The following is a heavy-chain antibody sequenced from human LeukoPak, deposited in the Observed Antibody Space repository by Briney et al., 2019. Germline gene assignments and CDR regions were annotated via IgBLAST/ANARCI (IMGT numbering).Heavy chain of an antibody. D-gene: IGHD6-6*01. CDR1: GGSFSGYY. Sequence: SETLSLTCAVYGGSFSGYYWSWIRQPPGKGLEWIGEINHSGSTNYNPSLKSRVTISVDTSKNQFSLKLSSVTAADTAVYYCARGRYSSSYYYYMDVWGKGITVTVSS. CDR3: ARGRYSSSYYYYMDV. CDR2: INHSGST. J-gene: IGHJ6*03. V-gene: IGHV4-34*01.